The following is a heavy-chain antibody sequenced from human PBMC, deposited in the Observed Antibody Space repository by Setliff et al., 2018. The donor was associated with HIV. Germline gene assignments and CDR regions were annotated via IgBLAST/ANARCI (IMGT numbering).Heavy chain of an antibody. CDR3: ARWPTTARRYYYYYMDV. D-gene: IGHD4-17*01. CDR1: GYTFTGYY. CDR2: INPNSGGT. Sequence: ASVKVSCKASGYTFTGYYMHWVRQAPGQGLEWMGWINPNSGGTNYAQKFQGRVTMTSDTSISTAYMELSRLRSDNTAVDYCARWPTTARRYYYYYMDVWGKGTTVTVSS. V-gene: IGHV1-2*02. J-gene: IGHJ6*03.